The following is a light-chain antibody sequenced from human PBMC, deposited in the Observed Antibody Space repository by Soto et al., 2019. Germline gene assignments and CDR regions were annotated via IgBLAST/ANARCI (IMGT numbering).Light chain of an antibody. J-gene: IGKJ1*01. CDR1: QSVSAN. V-gene: IGKV3-15*01. Sequence: EIVMTQSPATLSVYPGERATLSCRASQSVSANLAWYQQKPGQAPRLLIYGASTRATGIPARFSGSGSGTEFTLTISSLQSEDFAVYYCQQYNNWPRTFGQGSKVDI. CDR2: GAS. CDR3: QQYNNWPRT.